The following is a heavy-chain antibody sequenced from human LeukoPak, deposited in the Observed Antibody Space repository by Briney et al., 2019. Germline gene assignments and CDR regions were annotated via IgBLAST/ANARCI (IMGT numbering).Heavy chain of an antibody. D-gene: IGHD3-22*01. CDR3: ARVGDYENSGSQPFDY. J-gene: IGHJ4*02. V-gene: IGHV3-33*08. Sequence: PGGSLRLSCAASGFTFSYYSMNWVRQAPGKGLEWVAVIWHDGSYKYYLDSVKGRFTISRDNAKNTLYLQMNNLRVEDTAVYYCARVGDYENSGSQPFDYWGQGILVTVSS. CDR1: GFTFSYYS. CDR2: IWHDGSYK.